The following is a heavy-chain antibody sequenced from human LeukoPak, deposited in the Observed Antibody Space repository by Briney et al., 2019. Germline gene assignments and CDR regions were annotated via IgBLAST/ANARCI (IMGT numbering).Heavy chain of an antibody. CDR2: IKQDGSEK. Sequence: GGPLRLSCTASGLTLSNYWMIWVRQAPGKGLQWVAKIKQDGSEKYYVDSVKGRFTISRDNAENSLYLQMNSLRVEDTAVYYCAARSSGNPYFWGQGTLVTVPS. CDR1: GLTLSNYW. CDR3: AARSSGNPYF. J-gene: IGHJ4*02. D-gene: IGHD1-26*01. V-gene: IGHV3-7*03.